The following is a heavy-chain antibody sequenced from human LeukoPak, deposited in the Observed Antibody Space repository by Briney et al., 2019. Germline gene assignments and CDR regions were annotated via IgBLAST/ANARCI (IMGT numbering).Heavy chain of an antibody. Sequence: ASVKVSCKASGYTFTSYAMHWVRQAPGQRLEWMGWINAGNGNTKYSQEFQGRVTITRDTSASTAYMELRSLRSDDTAVYYCARDSVSGYSYGYWGQGTLVTVSS. D-gene: IGHD5-18*01. CDR1: GYTFTSYA. V-gene: IGHV1-3*01. J-gene: IGHJ4*02. CDR2: INAGNGNT. CDR3: ARDSVSGYSYGY.